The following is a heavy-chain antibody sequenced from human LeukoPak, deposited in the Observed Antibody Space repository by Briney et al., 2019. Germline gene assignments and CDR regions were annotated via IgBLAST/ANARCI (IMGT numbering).Heavy chain of an antibody. J-gene: IGHJ4*02. D-gene: IGHD1-26*01. CDR2: IKQDGSDK. V-gene: IGHV3-7*01. Sequence: TGGSLRLSCAASGFIFSSYWMSWVRQAPGKGLEWVANIKQDGSDKYYVDSVKGRFTISRDNAKNSLYLQMNSLRAEDTAVYYCARDLRYSGSEGSGVFDYWGQGTLVTVSS. CDR3: ARDLRYSGSEGSGVFDY. CDR1: GFIFSSYW.